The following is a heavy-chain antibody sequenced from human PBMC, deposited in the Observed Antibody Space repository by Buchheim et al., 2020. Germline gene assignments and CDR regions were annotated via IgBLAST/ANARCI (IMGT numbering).Heavy chain of an antibody. CDR3: ARDPSNDYGDYGGAEGGFDY. CDR2: INPSGGST. Sequence: QVQLVQSGAEVKKPGASVKVSCKASGYTFTSYYMHWVRQAPGQGLEWMGIINPSGGSTSYAQKFQGRVTMTRDTSTSTVYMELSSLRSEDTAVYYCARDPSNDYGDYGGAEGGFDYWGQGTL. CDR1: GYTFTSYY. J-gene: IGHJ4*02. D-gene: IGHD4-17*01. V-gene: IGHV1-46*01.